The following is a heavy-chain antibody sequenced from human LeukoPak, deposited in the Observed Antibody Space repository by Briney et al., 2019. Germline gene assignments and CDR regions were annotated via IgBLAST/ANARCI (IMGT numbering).Heavy chain of an antibody. Sequence: PSETLSLTCTVSGGSISSYYWSWIRQPPGKGLEWIGYIYYSGSTNYNPSLKSRVTISVDTSKNQFSLKLTSVTAADTALYYCARDSYDSGSLGTFDIWGQGTMVTVSS. CDR1: GGSISSYY. CDR2: IYYSGST. CDR3: ARDSYDSGSLGTFDI. J-gene: IGHJ3*02. V-gene: IGHV4-59*12. D-gene: IGHD3-10*01.